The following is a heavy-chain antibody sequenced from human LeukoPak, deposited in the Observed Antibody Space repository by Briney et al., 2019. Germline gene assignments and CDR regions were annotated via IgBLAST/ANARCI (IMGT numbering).Heavy chain of an antibody. J-gene: IGHJ6*02. V-gene: IGHV3-23*01. CDR1: GFTFSSYA. Sequence: GGSLRLSCAASGFTFSSYAMSWVRQAPGKGLEWVSAISGSGGSTYYADSVKGRFTISRDNSKNTLYLQMNSLRAEDTAVYYCAKDDGKYYYGSGSYRYYYYGMDVWGQGTTVTVSS. CDR3: AKDDGKYYYGSGSYRYYYYGMDV. CDR2: ISGSGGST. D-gene: IGHD3-10*01.